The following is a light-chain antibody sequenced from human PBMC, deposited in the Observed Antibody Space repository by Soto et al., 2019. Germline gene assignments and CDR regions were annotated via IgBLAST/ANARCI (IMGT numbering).Light chain of an antibody. CDR3: QQATSFPRT. Sequence: DIQMTHSPSSVSASVGDRVTISCRASQGITSWLAWYQQKPGRAPKLLIYAASTLQSGVPSRFSGSGSGTEFTLTISSLQPEDFATYYCQQATSFPRTFGQGTKVDIK. V-gene: IGKV1-12*01. CDR2: AAS. CDR1: QGITSW. J-gene: IGKJ1*01.